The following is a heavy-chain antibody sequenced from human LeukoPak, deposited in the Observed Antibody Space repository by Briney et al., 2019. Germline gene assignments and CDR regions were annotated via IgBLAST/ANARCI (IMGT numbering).Heavy chain of an antibody. J-gene: IGHJ4*02. D-gene: IGHD1-26*01. CDR1: GFTFSSYG. Sequence: PGGSLRLSCAASGFTFSSYGMHWVRQAPGKGLEWVAFIRYDGSNKYYADSVKGRFTISRDNSKNTLYLQMNSLRAEDTAVYYCAKGAWEPTRRSFYFDYWGQGTLVTVSS. CDR2: IRYDGSNK. CDR3: AKGAWEPTRRSFYFDY. V-gene: IGHV3-30*02.